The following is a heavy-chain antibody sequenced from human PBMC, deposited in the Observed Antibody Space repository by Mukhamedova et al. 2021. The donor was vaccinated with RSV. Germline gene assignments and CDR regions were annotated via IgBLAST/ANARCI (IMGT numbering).Heavy chain of an antibody. D-gene: IGHD3-10*01. CDR2: IIPIFGTA. V-gene: IGHV1-69*06. CDR3: ASELPMVRGSFDY. Sequence: GPEWMGGIIPIFGTANYAQKFQGRVTITADKSTSTAYMELSSLRSEDTALYYCASELPMVRGSFDYWGQGTLVTVSS. J-gene: IGHJ4*02.